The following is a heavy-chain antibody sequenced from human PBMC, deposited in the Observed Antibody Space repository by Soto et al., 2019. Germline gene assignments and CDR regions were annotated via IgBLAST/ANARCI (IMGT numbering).Heavy chain of an antibody. CDR3: AKGERGSYYYGMDV. CDR1: GGSINSGDYY. V-gene: IGHV4-30-4*01. D-gene: IGHD1-26*01. J-gene: IGHJ6*02. Sequence: PSETLSLTCTVSGGSINSGDYYWSWIRQPPGQGLEWIGYIYYTGSTYYNPSLKSRVTVSLDTSKNQFSLKLYSVTAADTAVYYCAKGERGSYYYGMDVWGQGTTVTVSS. CDR2: IYYTGST.